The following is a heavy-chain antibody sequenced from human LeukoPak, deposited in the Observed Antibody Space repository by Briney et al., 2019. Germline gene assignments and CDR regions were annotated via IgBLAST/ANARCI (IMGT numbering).Heavy chain of an antibody. CDR2: IKKDGSEK. CDR3: ASIFYSIDYIFDY. D-gene: IGHD3-22*01. Sequence: PGGSLRLSCAASGFTFSSYWMSWVRQAPGKGLEWVANIKKDGSEKYYVDSVKGRFTISRDNAKNSLYLQMNSLRAEDTAVYYCASIFYSIDYIFDYWGQGTLVTVSS. CDR1: GFTFSSYW. J-gene: IGHJ4*02. V-gene: IGHV3-7*01.